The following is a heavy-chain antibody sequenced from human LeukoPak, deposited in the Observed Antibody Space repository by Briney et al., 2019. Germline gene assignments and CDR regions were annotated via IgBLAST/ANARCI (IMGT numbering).Heavy chain of an antibody. J-gene: IGHJ4*02. V-gene: IGHV3-53*01. CDR2: IYSGGTT. CDR3: ATRTSGSYYASFDY. CDR1: GFPFSTFE. D-gene: IGHD1-26*01. Sequence: GGSLRLSCVASGFPFSTFELNWVRQAPGKGLEWVSVIYSGGTTYYADSVKGRFTISRDNSKNTLYLQMNSLRAEDTAVYYCATRTSGSYYASFDYWGQGTLVTVSS.